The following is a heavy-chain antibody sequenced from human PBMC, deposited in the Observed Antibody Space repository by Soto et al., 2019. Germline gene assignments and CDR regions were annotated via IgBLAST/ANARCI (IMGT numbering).Heavy chain of an antibody. V-gene: IGHV6-1*01. Sequence: SQSLSLTCAISGDSVASGTAAWNWIRQSPSRGLEWLGRTYYRSKWYIDYAVSVKGRITINPGTSKNQFSLQLNCVTHEHAPMYYRARDLVNWGPGTLVNIYS. CDR1: GDSVASGTAA. D-gene: IGHD2-15*01. J-gene: IGHJ4*02. CDR2: TYYRSKWYI. CDR3: ARDLVN.